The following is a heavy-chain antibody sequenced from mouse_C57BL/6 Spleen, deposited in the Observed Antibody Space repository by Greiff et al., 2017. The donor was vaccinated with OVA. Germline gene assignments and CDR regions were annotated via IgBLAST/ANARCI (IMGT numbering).Heavy chain of an antibody. CDR3: ARRDYGSSLAMDY. J-gene: IGHJ4*01. Sequence: EVKLVESGPELVKPGASVKIPCKASGYTFTDYNMDWVKQSHGKSLEWIGDINPNNGGTIYNQKFKGKATLTVDKSSSTAYMELRSLTSEDTAVYYCARRDYGSSLAMDYWGQGTSVTVSS. D-gene: IGHD1-1*01. V-gene: IGHV1-18*01. CDR2: INPNNGGT. CDR1: GYTFTDYN.